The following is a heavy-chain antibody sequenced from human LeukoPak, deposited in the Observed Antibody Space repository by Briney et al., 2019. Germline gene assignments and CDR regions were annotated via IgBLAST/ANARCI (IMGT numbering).Heavy chain of an antibody. CDR3: ARGAYYYDSSGYNWYFDL. Sequence: SETLSLTCTVSGGSISRYYWSWIRQPPGKGLEWIGYIYDSGSTNYNPSLKSRVTISVDTSKKQFSLNLSSVTAAGTAVYHCARGAYYYDSSGYNWYFDLWGRGTLVTVSS. D-gene: IGHD3-22*01. CDR2: IYDSGST. CDR1: GGSISRYY. V-gene: IGHV4-59*01. J-gene: IGHJ2*01.